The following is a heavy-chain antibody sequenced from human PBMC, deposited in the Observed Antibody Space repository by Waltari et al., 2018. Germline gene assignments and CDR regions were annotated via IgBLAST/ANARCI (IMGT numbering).Heavy chain of an antibody. CDR2: ISSSRSYI. CDR3: ARDWDYMDV. D-gene: IGHD3-16*01. J-gene: IGHJ6*03. Sequence: EVQLVESGGGLVQPGRSLRLSCAASGFTFDDYAMHWVRQAPGKGLEWVSSISSSRSYIYYADSVKGRFTISRDNAKNSLYLQMNSLRAEDTAVYYCARDWDYMDVWGKGTTVTVSS. CDR1: GFTFDDYA. V-gene: IGHV3-21*01.